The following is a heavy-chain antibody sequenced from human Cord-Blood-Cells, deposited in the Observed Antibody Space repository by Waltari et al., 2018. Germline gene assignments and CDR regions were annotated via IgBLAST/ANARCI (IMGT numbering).Heavy chain of an antibody. J-gene: IGHJ2*01. D-gene: IGHD3-16*01. CDR2: INHSGST. V-gene: IGHV4-34*01. CDR1: GGSFSGYY. CDR3: ARRLGRGIKGYFDL. Sequence: QVQLQQWGAGLLKPSETLSLTCAVYGGSFSGYYWSWIRQPPGKGLEWIGEINHSGSTNYNPSLKSRVTISVDTSKNQFSLKLSSVTAADTAVYYCARRLGRGIKGYFDLWGRGTLVTVSS.